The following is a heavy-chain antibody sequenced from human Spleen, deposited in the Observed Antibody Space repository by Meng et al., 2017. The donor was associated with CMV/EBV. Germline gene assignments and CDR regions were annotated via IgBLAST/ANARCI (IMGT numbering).Heavy chain of an antibody. V-gene: IGHV3-33*06. CDR2: IWYDGSNK. CDR1: GFTFSDYV. J-gene: IGHJ6*02. Sequence: LSLTCAASGFTFSDYVMHWVRQPPGKGLEWVAVIWYDGSNKYYVESVQGRFTISRDNSKNTMYLQMNSLRAEDTAVYYCAKDPEVGATYYYGMDVWGQGTTVTVSS. D-gene: IGHD1-26*01. CDR3: AKDPEVGATYYYGMDV.